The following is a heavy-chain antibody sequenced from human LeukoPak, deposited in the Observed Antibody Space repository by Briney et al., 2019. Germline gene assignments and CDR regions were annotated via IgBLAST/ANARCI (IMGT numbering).Heavy chain of an antibody. CDR2: IIPILGIA. V-gene: IGHV1-69*04. CDR1: GYTFTSYG. CDR3: ARDRDGDYVFDY. J-gene: IGHJ4*02. Sequence: ASVKVSCKASGYTFTSYGISWVRQAPGQGLEWMGRIIPILGIANYAQKFQGRVTITADKSTSTAYMELSSLRSEDTAVYYCARDRDGDYVFDYWGQGTLVTVSS. D-gene: IGHD4-17*01.